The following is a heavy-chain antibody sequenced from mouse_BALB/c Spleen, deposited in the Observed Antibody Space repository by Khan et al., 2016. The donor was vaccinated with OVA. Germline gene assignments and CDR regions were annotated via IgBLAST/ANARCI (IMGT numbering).Heavy chain of an antibody. D-gene: IGHD1-1*01. CDR2: INPHIGET. V-gene: IGHV1-20*02. CDR3: TRFYRSDFDY. J-gene: IGHJ2*01. CDR1: GYSFTGYF. Sequence: VQLKQSGPELVRPGASVKMSCKASGYSFTGYFMNWVMQSHGKSLEWIGRINPHIGETFYNQRFKDKATLTVDESSSTAHMELRHLASEDSAVYYCTRFYRSDFDYWGQGTTLTVSS.